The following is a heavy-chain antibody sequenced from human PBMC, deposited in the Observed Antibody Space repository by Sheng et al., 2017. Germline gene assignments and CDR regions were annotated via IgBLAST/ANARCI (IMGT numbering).Heavy chain of an antibody. V-gene: IGHV3-48*03. J-gene: IGHJ4*02. CDR1: GFTFSSYE. CDR2: ISSSGSTI. D-gene: IGHD6-19*01. Sequence: EVQLVESGGGLVQPGGSLRLSCAASGFTFSSYEMNWVRQAPGKGLEWVSYISSSGSTIYYADSVKGRFTISRDNAKNSLYLQMNSLRAEDTAVYYCARERGQWLVRGTFDYWGQGTLVTVSS. CDR3: ARERGQWLVRGTFDY.